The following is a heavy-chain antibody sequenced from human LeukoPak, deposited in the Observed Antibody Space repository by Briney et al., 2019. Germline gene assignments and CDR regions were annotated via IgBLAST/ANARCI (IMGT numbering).Heavy chain of an antibody. D-gene: IGHD3-10*01. Sequence: SGPTLVKPTQTLTLTCTFSGFSLSTRGVGVGWIRQPPGKALEWLALMYWDHDKRYSPSLKTRLTITKDTSQNQVVLTMTNMDPVDTATYYCARLYYYGSGSYFYFDYWGQGTLVTVSS. CDR3: ARLYYYGSGSYFYFDY. J-gene: IGHJ4*02. CDR1: GFSLSTRGVG. CDR2: MYWDHDK. V-gene: IGHV2-5*02.